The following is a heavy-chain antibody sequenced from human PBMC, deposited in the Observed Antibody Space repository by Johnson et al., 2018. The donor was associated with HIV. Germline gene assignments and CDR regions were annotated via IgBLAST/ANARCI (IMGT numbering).Heavy chain of an antibody. J-gene: IGHJ3*02. CDR2: ISYDGSNK. CDR1: GFTFSSFG. CDR3: ARAWKSAFDI. Sequence: VQLVESGGGVVQPGRSLRLSCATSGFTFSSFGMHWVRQAPGKGLEWVAVISYDGSNKYYADSVKGRFTISRDNSKNSLYLQMNSLRAEDTAVYYCARAWKSAFDIWGQGTMVTVSS. D-gene: IGHD1-1*01. V-gene: IGHV3-30*03.